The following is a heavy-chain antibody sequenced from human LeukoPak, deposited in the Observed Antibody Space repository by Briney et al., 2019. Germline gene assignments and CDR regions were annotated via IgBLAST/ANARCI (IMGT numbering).Heavy chain of an antibody. CDR2: ISSSSSTI. D-gene: IGHD4-17*01. V-gene: IGHV3-48*04. CDR3: AGEDLDYGDPVD. J-gene: IGHJ4*02. CDR1: GFTFSSSS. Sequence: GESLRLSCAASGFTFSSSSMNWVRQAPGKGLEWVSYISSSSSTIYYTDSVKGRFTISRDNAKNSLYLQMNSLRAEDTAVYYCAGEDLDYGDPVDWGQGTLVTVSS.